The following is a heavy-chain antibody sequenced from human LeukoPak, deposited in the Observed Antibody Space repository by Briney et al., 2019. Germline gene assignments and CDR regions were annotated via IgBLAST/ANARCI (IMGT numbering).Heavy chain of an antibody. CDR2: IIPILGIA. CDR3: ARKGYTNNRADSFDS. J-gene: IGHJ4*02. CDR1: GGTFSSYA. V-gene: IGHV1-69*04. Sequence: SVTVSCKASGGTFSSYAISWVRQAPGQGLEWMGRIIPILGIANYAQKFQGRVTITADKSTSTAYMELNSLRAEDTAVYYCARKGYTNNRADSFDSWGQGTVVTVSS. D-gene: IGHD5-18*01.